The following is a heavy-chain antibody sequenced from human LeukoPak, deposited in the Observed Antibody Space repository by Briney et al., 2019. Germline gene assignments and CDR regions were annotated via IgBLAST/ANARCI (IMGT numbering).Heavy chain of an antibody. CDR1: GFIFSSFW. V-gene: IGHV3-7*01. D-gene: IGHD6-13*01. Sequence: GGSLRLSCAASGFIFSSFWMSWVRQAPGKGLEWVANINHDGSKEYYVDSVKGRFVISRDYANNSLYLQMNSLRADDTAVYYCARAGPSSSWHHDYWGQGTLVTVSS. CDR3: ARAGPSSSWHHDY. CDR2: INHDGSKE. J-gene: IGHJ4*02.